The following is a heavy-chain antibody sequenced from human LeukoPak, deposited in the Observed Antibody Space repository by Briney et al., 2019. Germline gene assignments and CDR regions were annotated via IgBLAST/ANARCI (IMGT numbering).Heavy chain of an antibody. CDR3: AGGSEMYHGILTGYSFAFDI. Sequence: PSETLSLTCAVYGGSFNDYYWNWIRQTPGKGLEWIGEINHGGGTKYNPSLKSRVIMSVDTTKNQFSLKLSSVTAADTAVYYCAGGSEMYHGILTGYSFAFDIWGQGTIVTVSS. V-gene: IGHV4-34*01. D-gene: IGHD3-9*01. CDR2: INHGGGT. CDR1: GGSFNDYY. J-gene: IGHJ3*02.